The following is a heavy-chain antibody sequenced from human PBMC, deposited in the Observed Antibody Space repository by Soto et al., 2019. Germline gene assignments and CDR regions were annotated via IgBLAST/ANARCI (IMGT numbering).Heavy chain of an antibody. Sequence: EVQLLESGGGLVQPGGSLRLSCAASGFTFSSYAMSWVRQAPGKGLEWVSAISGSGGSTYYADSVKGRFTISRDNSKNTLYLQMNSLRAEDTAVYYCAKRGTLGYCSGGSCTTQPDFDYWGQGTLGTVSS. CDR2: ISGSGGST. D-gene: IGHD2-15*01. V-gene: IGHV3-23*01. CDR1: GFTFSSYA. CDR3: AKRGTLGYCSGGSCTTQPDFDY. J-gene: IGHJ4*02.